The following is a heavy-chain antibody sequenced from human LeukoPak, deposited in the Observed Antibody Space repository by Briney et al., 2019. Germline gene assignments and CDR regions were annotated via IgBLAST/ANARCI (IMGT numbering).Heavy chain of an antibody. CDR1: GGTFSSYA. J-gene: IGHJ4*02. Sequence: SVKVSCKASGGTFSSYAISWVRQAPGQGLEWMGGIIPIFGTANYAQKFQGRVTITTDESTSTAYMELSSLRSEDTAVYYCASGEDGYNRNRALDYWGQGTLVTVSS. V-gene: IGHV1-69*05. CDR2: IIPIFGTA. D-gene: IGHD5-24*01. CDR3: ASGEDGYNRNRALDY.